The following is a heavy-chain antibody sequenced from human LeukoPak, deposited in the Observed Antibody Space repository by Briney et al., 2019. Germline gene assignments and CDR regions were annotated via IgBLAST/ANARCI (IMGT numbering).Heavy chain of an antibody. D-gene: IGHD6-19*01. V-gene: IGHV4-39*01. Sequence: SETLSLTCTVSGGSISSSSYYWGWIRQPPGKGLEWIGSIYYSGSTYYNPSLKSRVTISVDTSKNQFSLKLSSVTAADTAVYYRARQARQAVAGTEWFDPWGQGTLVTVSS. CDR3: ARQARQAVAGTEWFDP. CDR2: IYYSGST. J-gene: IGHJ5*02. CDR1: GGSISSSSYY.